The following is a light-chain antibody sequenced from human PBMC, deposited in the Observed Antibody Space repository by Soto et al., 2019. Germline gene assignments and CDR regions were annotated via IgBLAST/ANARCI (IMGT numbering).Light chain of an antibody. CDR1: QSVSSNY. CDR2: GIS. CDR3: EQYGSSPRT. J-gene: IGKJ1*01. V-gene: IGKV3-20*01. Sequence: EIVLTQSPGILSLSTGERATLSCRASQSVSSNYFAWYQQRPGQAPRLLIYGISSRATGIPDRFSGSGSGTDFTLTISRLEPEDFAVYYCEQYGSSPRTFGQGTKVDIK.